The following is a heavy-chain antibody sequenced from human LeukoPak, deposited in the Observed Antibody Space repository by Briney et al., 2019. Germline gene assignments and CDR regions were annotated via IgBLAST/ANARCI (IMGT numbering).Heavy chain of an antibody. CDR2: IRSKANNYTT. CDR1: GFTFSGSA. D-gene: IGHD3-22*01. V-gene: IGHV3-73*01. CDR3: TGDNFDSSAKFDY. Sequence: GGSLRLSCVVSGFTFSGSAVHWVRQASGKGLEWVGRIRSKANNYTTAYAASVKGRFTISRDDSKNTAYLQMNSLKTEDTAVYYCTGDNFDSSAKFDYWGQGTLVTVSS. J-gene: IGHJ4*02.